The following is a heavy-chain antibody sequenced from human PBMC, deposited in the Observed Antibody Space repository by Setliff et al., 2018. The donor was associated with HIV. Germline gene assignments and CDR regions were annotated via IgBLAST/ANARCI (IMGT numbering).Heavy chain of an antibody. D-gene: IGHD3-3*01. CDR1: GFTFSDYY. CDR3: AALYYNFWSGYYKYYYDSSGYSDY. Sequence: GESLKISCAASGFTFSDYYMSWIRQAPGKGLEWVSYISSSSSYTNYADSVKGRFTISRDNAKNSLYLQMNSLRAEDTAVYYCAALYYNFWSGYYKYYYDSSGYSDYWGQGTLVTVSS. CDR2: ISSSSSYT. J-gene: IGHJ4*02. V-gene: IGHV3-11*03.